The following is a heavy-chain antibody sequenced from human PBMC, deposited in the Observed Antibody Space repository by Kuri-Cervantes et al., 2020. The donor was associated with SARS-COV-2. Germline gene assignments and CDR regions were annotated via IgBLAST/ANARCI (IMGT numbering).Heavy chain of an antibody. CDR1: GFIFSSYS. CDR3: AREGQLERPGAYYYYYGMDV. V-gene: IGHV3-21*01. Sequence: GGSLRLSCAASGFIFSSYSMNWVRQAPGKGLEWVSSISSSSSYIYYADSVKGRFTISRDNAKNSLYLQMNSLRAEDTAVYYCAREGQLERPGAYYYYYGMDVWGQGTTVTVSS. J-gene: IGHJ6*02. CDR2: ISSSSSYI. D-gene: IGHD1-1*01.